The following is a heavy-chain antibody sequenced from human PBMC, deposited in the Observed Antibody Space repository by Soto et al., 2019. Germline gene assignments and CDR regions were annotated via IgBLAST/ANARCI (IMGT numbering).Heavy chain of an antibody. CDR1: GDSINNSHW. CDR2: TYHSGTT. Sequence: QVQLQESGPGLVQPSGTLSLTCAVSGDSINNSHWWSWVRQTPGKGLECIGETYHSGTTNYNPSLKARVTISIDKSKNQFSLKMNSVTAAATAVYYCAREVNSSPARGPNWFDPWGQGTLVTVSS. J-gene: IGHJ5*02. D-gene: IGHD6-13*01. CDR3: AREVNSSPARGPNWFDP. V-gene: IGHV4-4*02.